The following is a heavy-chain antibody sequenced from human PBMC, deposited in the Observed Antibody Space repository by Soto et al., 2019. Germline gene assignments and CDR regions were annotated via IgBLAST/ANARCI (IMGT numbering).Heavy chain of an antibody. Sequence: RHSCAASGFTFSSYAMSRVSQAPGKGLEWVSVISGSDDSTYYADSVKGRFTISRDNSKNTLYLQMNSLRAEDTAVYYCAKRSSSSTFDYWGQGTLVTVSS. CDR2: ISGSDDST. CDR3: AKRSSSSTFDY. J-gene: IGHJ4*02. CDR1: GFTFSSYA. D-gene: IGHD6-6*01. V-gene: IGHV3-23*01.